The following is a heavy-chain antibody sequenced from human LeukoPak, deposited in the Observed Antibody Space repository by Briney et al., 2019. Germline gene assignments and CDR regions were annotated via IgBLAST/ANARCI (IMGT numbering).Heavy chain of an antibody. CDR1: GGSISSYY. D-gene: IGHD2-21*02. J-gene: IGHJ3*02. CDR2: IYYSGST. V-gene: IGHV4-59*01. Sequence: PSETLSLTCTVSGGSISSYYWSWIRRPPGKGLEWIGYIYYSGSTNYNPSLKSRVTISVDTSKNQFSLKLSSVTAADTAVYYCARVIVVVTAIDAFDIWGQGTMVTVSS. CDR3: ARVIVVVTAIDAFDI.